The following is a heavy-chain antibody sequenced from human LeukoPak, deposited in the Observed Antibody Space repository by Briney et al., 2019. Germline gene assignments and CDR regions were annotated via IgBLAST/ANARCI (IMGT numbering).Heavy chain of an antibody. V-gene: IGHV4-34*01. J-gene: IGHJ3*02. CDR3: AREPSGSYGGAFDI. CDR1: GGSFSGYY. D-gene: IGHD1-26*01. CDR2: INHSGST. Sequence: SETLSLTCAVYGGSFSGYYWSWIRQPPGKGLEWIGEINHSGSTNYNLSLKSRVTISVDTSKNQFSLKLSPVTAADTAVYYCAREPSGSYGGAFDIWGQGTMVTVSS.